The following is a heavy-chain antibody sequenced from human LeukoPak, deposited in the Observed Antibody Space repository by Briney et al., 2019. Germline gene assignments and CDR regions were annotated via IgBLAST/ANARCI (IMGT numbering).Heavy chain of an antibody. CDR2: IWYDGSNQ. Sequence: GGSLRLSCAASGFTFSSYGMHWVRQAPGKGLEWVAVIWYDGSNQYYADSVKGRFTISRDNSKNTLYLQMNSLRAEDTAVYYCARDAQQQLEYFDYWGQGTLVTVSS. V-gene: IGHV3-33*01. CDR1: GFTFSSYG. J-gene: IGHJ4*02. CDR3: ARDAQQQLEYFDY. D-gene: IGHD6-13*01.